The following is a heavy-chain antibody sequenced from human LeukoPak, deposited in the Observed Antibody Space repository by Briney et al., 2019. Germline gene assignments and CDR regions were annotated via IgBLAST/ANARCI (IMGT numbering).Heavy chain of an antibody. Sequence: PGGSLRLSCAASGFTFSSYGMHWVRQAPGKGLEWVAFIRYDGSNKYYADSVKGRFTISRDNSKNTLYLQMNSLRAEDTAVYYCAKDPSIVGATLNYWGQGTLVTVSS. CDR2: IRYDGSNK. D-gene: IGHD1-26*01. CDR3: AKDPSIVGATLNY. CDR1: GFTFSSYG. J-gene: IGHJ4*02. V-gene: IGHV3-30*02.